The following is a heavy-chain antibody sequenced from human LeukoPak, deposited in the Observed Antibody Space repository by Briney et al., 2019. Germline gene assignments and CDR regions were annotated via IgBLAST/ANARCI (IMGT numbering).Heavy chain of an antibody. D-gene: IGHD6-6*01. Sequence: GASVKVPCKASGGTFSSYAISWVRQAPGQGLEWMGGIIPIFGTANYAQKFQGRVTITTDESTSTAYMELSSLRSEDTAVYYCARDYRIAARPGAFDIWGQGTMVTVSS. CDR3: ARDYRIAARPGAFDI. CDR2: IIPIFGTA. V-gene: IGHV1-69*05. J-gene: IGHJ3*02. CDR1: GGTFSSYA.